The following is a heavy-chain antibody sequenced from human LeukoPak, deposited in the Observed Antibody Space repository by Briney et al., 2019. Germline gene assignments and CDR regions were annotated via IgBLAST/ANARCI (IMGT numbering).Heavy chain of an antibody. CDR1: GGSISIMSYS. V-gene: IGHV4-39*07. D-gene: IGHD3-10*01. CDR3: ARDPLRNHDSGSPHRHYFDL. CDR2: IYYSGNT. Sequence: PSETLSLTCTVSGGSISIMSYSWGWIRQPPGKGLEWIGTIYYSGNTYYTQSLKSRITISLDTSKNQLSLKLRSVTAADTALYYCARDPLRNHDSGSPHRHYFDLWGRGALVTVSS. J-gene: IGHJ2*01.